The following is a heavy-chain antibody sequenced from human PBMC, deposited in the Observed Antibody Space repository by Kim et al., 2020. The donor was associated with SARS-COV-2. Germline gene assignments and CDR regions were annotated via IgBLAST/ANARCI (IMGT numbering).Heavy chain of an antibody. Sequence: SETLSLTCTVSGGSISSYYWSWIRQPPGKGLEWIGYIYYSGSTNYNPSLKSRVTISVDTSKNQFSLKLSSVTAADTAVYYCARHDPPHAYGDYGGMDVWGQGTTVTVSS. CDR2: IYYSGST. V-gene: IGHV4-59*08. D-gene: IGHD4-17*01. CDR3: ARHDPPHAYGDYGGMDV. J-gene: IGHJ6*02. CDR1: GGSISSYY.